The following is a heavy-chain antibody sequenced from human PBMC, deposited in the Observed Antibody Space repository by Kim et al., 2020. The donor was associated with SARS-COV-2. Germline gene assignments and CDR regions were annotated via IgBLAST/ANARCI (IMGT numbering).Heavy chain of an antibody. V-gene: IGHV3-33*06. CDR2: IWYDGSNK. J-gene: IGHJ4*02. D-gene: IGHD1-26*01. CDR1: GFTFSSYG. Sequence: GGSLRLSCAASGFTFSSYGMHWVRQAPGKGLEWVAVIWYDGSNKYYADSVKGRFTISRDNSKNTLYLQMNSLRAEDTAVYYCAKLSTSRGIVGATGYDYWGQGTLVTVSS. CDR3: AKLSTSRGIVGATGYDY.